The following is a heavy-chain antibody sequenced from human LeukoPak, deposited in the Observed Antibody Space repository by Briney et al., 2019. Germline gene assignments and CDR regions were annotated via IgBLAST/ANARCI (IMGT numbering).Heavy chain of an antibody. CDR1: GGSISSSSYY. D-gene: IGHD3-10*01. CDR3: ARHITMVRGVIITGANWFDP. Sequence: SETLSLTCTVSGGSISSSSYYWGWNRQPPGKGLEWIGSIYYSGSTYYNPSLKSRVTISVYTSKNQFSLKLSSVTAADTAVYYCARHITMVRGVIITGANWFDPWGQGTLVTVSS. V-gene: IGHV4-39*01. CDR2: IYYSGST. J-gene: IGHJ5*02.